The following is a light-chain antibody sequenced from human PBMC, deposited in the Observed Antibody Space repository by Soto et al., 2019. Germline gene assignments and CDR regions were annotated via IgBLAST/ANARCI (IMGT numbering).Light chain of an antibody. V-gene: IGLV1-47*01. Sequence: QSVLTQPPSASGTPGQRVAISCSGSSPNIGSNFAYWYQHFPGTAPKLLILRNNQRPSGVPDRFSASKSGTSASLSISVLRPEDEADYYCAAWDDSLKSVVFGGETKLTV. CDR2: RNN. J-gene: IGLJ2*01. CDR1: SPNIGSNF. CDR3: AAWDDSLKSVV.